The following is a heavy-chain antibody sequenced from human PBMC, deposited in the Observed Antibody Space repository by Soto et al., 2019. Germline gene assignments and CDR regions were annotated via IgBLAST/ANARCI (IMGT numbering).Heavy chain of an antibody. CDR2: ISDSGGYT. D-gene: IGHD1-20*01. J-gene: IGHJ4*02. V-gene: IGHV3-23*01. CDR1: GFTFTNYA. Sequence: EVQLLESGGGLVQPGGSLRLSCAASGFTFTNYAMTWVRQAPGKGLEWVSGISDSGGYTYYADSVKGRFTISRDNSKNTLYLQMNSLRAEDTAIYYCAKGNDNWNDVEDYWGQGTLVTVSS. CDR3: AKGNDNWNDVEDY.